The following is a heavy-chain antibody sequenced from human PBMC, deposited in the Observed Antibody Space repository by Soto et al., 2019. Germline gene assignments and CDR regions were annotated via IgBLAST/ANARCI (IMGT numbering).Heavy chain of an antibody. J-gene: IGHJ4*02. CDR3: AREGRIGWLGIDH. D-gene: IGHD6-19*01. CDR2: ISTYNVNT. Sequence: QVQLVQSGPDVKKPGASVKVSCTASGYTFTRHGFSWVRQAPGQGLEWMGWISTYNVNTHYARKFQGRVTMTADTSASTVYMELTSLRPDDTAIYFCAREGRIGWLGIDHWGQGTLVTVSS. V-gene: IGHV1-18*01. CDR1: GYTFTRHG.